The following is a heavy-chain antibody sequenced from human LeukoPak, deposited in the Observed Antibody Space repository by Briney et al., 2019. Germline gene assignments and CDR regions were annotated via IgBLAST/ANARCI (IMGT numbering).Heavy chain of an antibody. D-gene: IGHD4-17*01. CDR2: ISYDGSNK. CDR1: GFTFSSYG. J-gene: IGHJ6*03. CDR3: AKDADYGDYWHYYYMDV. V-gene: IGHV3-30*18. Sequence: PGGSLRLSCAASGFTFSSYGMHWVRQAPGKGLEWVAVISYDGSNKYYADSVKGRFTISRDNSKNTLYLQMNSLRAEDTAVYYCAKDADYGDYWHYYYMDVWGKGTTVTISS.